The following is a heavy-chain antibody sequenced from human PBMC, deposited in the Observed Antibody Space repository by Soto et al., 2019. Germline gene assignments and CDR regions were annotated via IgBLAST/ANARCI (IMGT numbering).Heavy chain of an antibody. Sequence: LVQSGAEVKKPGSSVKVSCRADRGSFSASGFSWVRQAPGQGLEWVGGFIPIFGTANYAQKFQDRVTMTADEFTSTVYMELRSLRSEDTALYYCARSGYSYGPNMDWGQGTLVTVST. V-gene: IGHV1-69*01. D-gene: IGHD5-18*01. CDR2: FIPIFGTA. J-gene: IGHJ1*01. CDR3: ARSGYSYGPNMD. CDR1: RGSFSASG.